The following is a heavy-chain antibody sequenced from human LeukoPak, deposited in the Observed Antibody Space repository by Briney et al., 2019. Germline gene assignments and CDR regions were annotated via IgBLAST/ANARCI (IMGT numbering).Heavy chain of an antibody. CDR1: GFAFNYAW. D-gene: IGHD3-22*01. Sequence: GGSLRLSCAASGFAFNYAWVSWVRQAPGKGLEWVAVISYDGSNKYYADSVKGRFTISRDNSKNTLYLQMNSLRAEDTAVYYCARAPLRDSSGYYLRNYFDYWGQGTLVTVSS. J-gene: IGHJ4*02. CDR3: ARAPLRDSSGYYLRNYFDY. CDR2: ISYDGSNK. V-gene: IGHV3-30*03.